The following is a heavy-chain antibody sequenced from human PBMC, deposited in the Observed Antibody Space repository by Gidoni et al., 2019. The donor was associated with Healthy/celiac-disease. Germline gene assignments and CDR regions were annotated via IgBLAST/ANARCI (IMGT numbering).Heavy chain of an antibody. CDR2: IIPIFGTA. Sequence: QVQLVQSGAEVKKPGSSVKVSCKASGCTFSSSALSWVRQAPGQGLEWMGGIIPIFGTANYAQKFQGRVTITADESTSTAYMELSSLRSEDTAVYYCARGYCSGGSCYSEYYYYYGMDVWGQGTTVTVSS. V-gene: IGHV1-69*01. D-gene: IGHD2-15*01. CDR1: GCTFSSSA. CDR3: ARGYCSGGSCYSEYYYYYGMDV. J-gene: IGHJ6*02.